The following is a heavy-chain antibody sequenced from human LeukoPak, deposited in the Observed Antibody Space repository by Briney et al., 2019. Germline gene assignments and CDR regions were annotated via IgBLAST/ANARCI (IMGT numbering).Heavy chain of an antibody. Sequence: GGSLRLSCAASGLTFSNHYMTWVRQAPGKGLEWVSSISPSGSSTYYAASVTGRFTISRDNGKRSLYLQMNSLRAEDTAVYYCARQVGDYWGQGTLVTVSS. CDR2: ISPSGSST. J-gene: IGHJ4*02. V-gene: IGHV3-21*01. CDR3: ARQVGDY. CDR1: GLTFSNHY.